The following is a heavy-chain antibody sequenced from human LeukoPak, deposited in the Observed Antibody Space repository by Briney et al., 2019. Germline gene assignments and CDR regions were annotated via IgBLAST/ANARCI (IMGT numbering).Heavy chain of an antibody. CDR3: ARGGAIDYGDYLDWFDP. CDR2: INPNSGGT. Sequence: GASVKVSCKASGYTFTGYYMHWVRQAPGQGLEWMGRINPNSGGTNYAQKFQGRVTMTRDTSISTAYMELSGLRSDDTAVYYCARGGAIDYGDYLDWFDPWGQGTLVTVSS. J-gene: IGHJ5*02. V-gene: IGHV1-2*06. D-gene: IGHD4-17*01. CDR1: GYTFTGYY.